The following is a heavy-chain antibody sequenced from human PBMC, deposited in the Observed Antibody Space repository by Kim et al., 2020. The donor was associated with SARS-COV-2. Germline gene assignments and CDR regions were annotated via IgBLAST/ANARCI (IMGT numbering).Heavy chain of an antibody. CDR3: ARQNPVGYNYGSFDY. D-gene: IGHD5-18*01. J-gene: IGHJ4*02. CDR1: GYSFTSKW. Sequence: GESLKISCKGSGYSFTSKWISWVRQMPGKGLEWMGRIDPSDSYSIYRPSFQGHVTISADKSISTAYLQWSSLKASDTAMYYCARQNPVGYNYGSFDYWGQGTLVTVSS. V-gene: IGHV5-10-1*01. CDR2: IDPSDSYS.